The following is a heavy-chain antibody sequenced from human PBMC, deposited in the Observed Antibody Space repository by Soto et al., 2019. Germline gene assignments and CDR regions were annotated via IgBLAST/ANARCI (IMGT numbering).Heavy chain of an antibody. CDR1: GFSLSSYW. D-gene: IGHD3-3*01. Sequence: EVQLVESGGGLVQPGGSLRLSCGASGFSLSSYWVSWVRQPPGKGLEWMANIKQDGSEKYNVDSVKGRFTISRDDAKTSLYLEMNRLRAEDTAVYYCTTVRGFWSGEYGMDVWGQGTTVTVSS. CDR2: IKQDGSEK. CDR3: TTVRGFWSGEYGMDV. V-gene: IGHV3-7*01. J-gene: IGHJ6*02.